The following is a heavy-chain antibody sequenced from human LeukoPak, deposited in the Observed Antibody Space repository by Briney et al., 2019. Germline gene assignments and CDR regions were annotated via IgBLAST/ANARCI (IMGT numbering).Heavy chain of an antibody. CDR1: GGSISSSSYY. J-gene: IGHJ4*02. CDR2: IYYSGST. D-gene: IGHD2-21*02. CDR3: ARDLASCAGDCYSDGFDY. V-gene: IGHV4-39*02. Sequence: SETLSLTCTVSGGSISSSSYYWGWIRQPPGKGLEWIGSIYYSGSTYYNPSLKSRVTISVDTSKNQFSLKLSSVTAADTAVYYCARDLASCAGDCYSDGFDYWGQGALVTVSS.